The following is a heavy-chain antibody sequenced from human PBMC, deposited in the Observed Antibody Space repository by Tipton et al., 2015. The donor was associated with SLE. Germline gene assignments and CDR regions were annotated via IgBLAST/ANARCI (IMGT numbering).Heavy chain of an antibody. V-gene: IGHV4-38-2*02. CDR3: ARQAYYSSGYADY. CDR1: GYSISTGYY. D-gene: IGHD3-22*01. CDR2: MYQTGTT. J-gene: IGHJ4*02. Sequence: TLSLTCTVSGYSISTGYYWGWIRQPPGKGLEWVGNMYQTGTTDYNPPLKSRVTISIETSKNQFSLKLSAVTAADPAVYYCARQAYYSSGYADYWGQGTLVTVSS.